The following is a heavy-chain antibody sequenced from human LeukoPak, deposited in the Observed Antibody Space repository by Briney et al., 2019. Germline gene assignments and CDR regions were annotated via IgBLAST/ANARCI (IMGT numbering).Heavy chain of an antibody. Sequence: PSETLSLTCAVYGGSFSGYYWSWIRQPPGKGLEGIGEINHSGSTNYNPSLKSRVTISVDTSKNQFSLKLTSVAAADTAVYYCARGSSSSSSVWFDRWGQGTLVTVSS. D-gene: IGHD6-6*01. CDR1: GGSFSGYY. V-gene: IGHV4-34*01. J-gene: IGHJ5*02. CDR2: INHSGST. CDR3: ARGSSSSSSVWFDR.